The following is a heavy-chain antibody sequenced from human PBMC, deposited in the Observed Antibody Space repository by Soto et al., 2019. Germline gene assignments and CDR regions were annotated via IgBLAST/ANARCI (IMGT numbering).Heavy chain of an antibody. V-gene: IGHV3-48*02. J-gene: IGHJ4*02. CDR3: ARVHSTGWFKVDY. D-gene: IGHD6-19*01. CDR1: GFTFSSYA. Sequence: PGGSLRLSCAASGFTFSSYALSGVRQAPGKGLEWVSAISGSASTINYADSVRGRFTISRDNAKNSLYLQMSSLRDDDTAVYYCARVHSTGWFKVDYWGQGT. CDR2: ISGSASTI.